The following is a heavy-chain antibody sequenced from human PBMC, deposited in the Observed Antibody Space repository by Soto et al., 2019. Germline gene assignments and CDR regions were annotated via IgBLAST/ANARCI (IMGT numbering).Heavy chain of an antibody. V-gene: IGHV1-69*13. D-gene: IGHD5-12*01. CDR3: AKDGGADGYFGNWLDP. J-gene: IGHJ5*02. Sequence: SVKVSCKASGGTFSSYAISWVRQAPGQGLEWMGGIIPIFGTANYAQKFQGRVTITADESTSTAYMELSSLRSEDTAVYYCAKDGGADGYFGNWLDPWGQGTLVTVSS. CDR1: GGTFSSYA. CDR2: IIPIFGTA.